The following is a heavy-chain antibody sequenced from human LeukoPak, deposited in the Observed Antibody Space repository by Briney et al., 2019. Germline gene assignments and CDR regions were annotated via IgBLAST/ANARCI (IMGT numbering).Heavy chain of an antibody. CDR3: ARDRGGSYSAIDY. D-gene: IGHD1-26*01. CDR2: VSSSSSTI. CDR1: GFTFSSYS. V-gene: IGHV3-48*04. Sequence: GGSLRLSCAASGFTFSSYSMNWVRQAPGKGLEWVSFVSSSSSTIYYADSVKGRFTISRDNAKNSLYLQMNSLRAEDTAVYYCARDRGGSYSAIDYWGQGTLVTVSS. J-gene: IGHJ4*02.